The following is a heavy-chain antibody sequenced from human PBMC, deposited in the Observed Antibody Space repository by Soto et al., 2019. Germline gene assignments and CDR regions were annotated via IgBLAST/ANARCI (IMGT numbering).Heavy chain of an antibody. D-gene: IGHD2-21*01. V-gene: IGHV1-69-2*01. CDR2: VDPEDGET. CDR3: ATDPQVGFCGVNSCSTGDF. Sequence: EVQLLQSGPEVKKPGTTVKLSCRVSGYTFTDFYIHWVRQAPGKGLEWMGLVDPEDGETRYAEQFQGRVTIQADTSIDTVYMELSSLRSGDTAVYYCATDPQVGFCGVNSCSTGDFWGQGTLVTVSS. CDR1: GYTFTDFY. J-gene: IGHJ4*02.